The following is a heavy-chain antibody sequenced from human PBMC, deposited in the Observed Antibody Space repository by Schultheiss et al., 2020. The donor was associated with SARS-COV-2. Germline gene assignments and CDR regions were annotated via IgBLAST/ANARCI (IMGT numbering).Heavy chain of an antibody. Sequence: GESLKISCAASGFTFSSYDMHWVRQATGKGLEWVSAISGSGGSTYYADSVKGRFTISRDNAKNSLYLQMNSLRAEDTAVYYCAPTLGYCSGGNCSHWGQGTLVTVSS. J-gene: IGHJ4*02. V-gene: IGHV3-21*04. CDR1: GFTFSSYD. CDR2: ISGSGGST. CDR3: APTLGYCSGGNCSH. D-gene: IGHD2-15*01.